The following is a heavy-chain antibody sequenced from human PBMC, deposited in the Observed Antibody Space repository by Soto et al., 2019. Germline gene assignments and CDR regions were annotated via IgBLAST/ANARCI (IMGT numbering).Heavy chain of an antibody. V-gene: IGHV4-31*11. J-gene: IGHJ4*02. CDR1: GGCIDSWGYY. D-gene: IGHD4-17*01. Sequence: PALRCALSGGCIDSWGYYWTWIRQFPGKGLEWIGYIYYSGSTYYNPSLRDRLTLSVDTSKNQFSLRLRSVTASDTAVYYCARDLVRDYGGGYWGQGALVTVSS. CDR2: IYYSGST. CDR3: ARDLVRDYGGGY.